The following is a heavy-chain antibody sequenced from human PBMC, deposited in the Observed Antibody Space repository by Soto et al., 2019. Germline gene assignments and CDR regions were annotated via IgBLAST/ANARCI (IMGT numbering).Heavy chain of an antibody. J-gene: IGHJ5*02. D-gene: IGHD6-25*01. CDR1: GGSISSGGYY. CDR3: ARGRGTQRLGWFVP. CDR2: IYHSGTT. V-gene: IGHV4-31*03. Sequence: QVQLQESGPGLVKPSQTLSLTCTVSGGSISSGGYYWSWIRQHPGKGLEWIGYIYHSGTTYYNPSLQSRVTISVDTSTHRLSPKLTAVPSADTAVYYCARGRGTQRLGWFVPWGHGTLVTVSS.